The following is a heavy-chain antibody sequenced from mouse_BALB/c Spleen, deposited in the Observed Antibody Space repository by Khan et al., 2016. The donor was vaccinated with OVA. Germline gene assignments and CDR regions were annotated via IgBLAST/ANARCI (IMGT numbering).Heavy chain of an antibody. V-gene: IGHV3-6*02. CDR3: ARGGVVVPYWYFDV. CDR1: GYSITSGYC. D-gene: IGHD1-1*01. CDR2: ISYDGSN. J-gene: IGHJ1*01. Sequence: EVKLEESGPGLVKPSQSLSLTCSVTGYSITSGYCWNWIRQFPGNKLEWMGYISYDGSNNYNPSLKNRISITRDTSKNQFFLKLNSVTTEDTATYYCARGGVVVPYWYFDVWGAGTTVTVSS.